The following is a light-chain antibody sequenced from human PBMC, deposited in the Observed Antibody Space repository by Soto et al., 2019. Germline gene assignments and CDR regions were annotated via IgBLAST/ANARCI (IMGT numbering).Light chain of an antibody. CDR3: LQYGSSPPAYT. CDR2: GAS. Sequence: ESVLTQSPGTLSLSPGDRATLSCRASQSVSGSYLAWYQQKPGQAPRLLIYGASSRATGIPDRFSGSGSGTDFTLNINRLEPEDFAVYYCLQYGSSPPAYTFGQGTKLEIK. J-gene: IGKJ2*01. V-gene: IGKV3-20*01. CDR1: QSVSGSY.